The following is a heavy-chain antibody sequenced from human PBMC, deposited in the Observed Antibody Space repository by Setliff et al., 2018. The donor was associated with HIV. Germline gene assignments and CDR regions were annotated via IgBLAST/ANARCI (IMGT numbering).Heavy chain of an antibody. V-gene: IGHV3-53*01. CDR2: IYSGGST. CDR3: LVAVEEDV. Sequence: GGSLRLSCAASGFTVSSNYMSWVRQAPGKGLEWVSVIYSGGSTYYADSVRGRFTISRDNAKNSLYLQMNSLRAEDTAVYYCLVAVEEDVWGKGTTVTVSS. J-gene: IGHJ6*04. CDR1: GFTVSSNY. D-gene: IGHD5-12*01.